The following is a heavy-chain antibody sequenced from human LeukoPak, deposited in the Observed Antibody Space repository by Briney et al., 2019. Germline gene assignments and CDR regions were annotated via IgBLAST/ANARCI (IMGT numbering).Heavy chain of an antibody. CDR1: GFTFDDYA. V-gene: IGHV3-9*03. CDR2: ISWNSGSI. CDR3: AGGDIAAAGTMVLRY. D-gene: IGHD6-13*01. Sequence: GGSMRLSCAASGFTFDDYAMHWVRQAPGKGLEWVSGISWNSGSIGYADSVKGRFTISRDNAKNSLYLQMNSLRAEDMALYYCAGGDIAAAGTMVLRYWGQGTLVTVSS. J-gene: IGHJ4*02.